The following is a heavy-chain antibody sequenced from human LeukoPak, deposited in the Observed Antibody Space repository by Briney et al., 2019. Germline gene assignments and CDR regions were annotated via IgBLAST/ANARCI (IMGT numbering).Heavy chain of an antibody. Sequence: PGRSLRLSCAASGFTFSSYGMHWVRQAPGKGLEWVAIIWYDGSNEYYADSVKGRFTISRDNSKNTLYLQMNSLRAEDTAVYYCAKGRGDIVGTIDRWGQGTLVTVSS. CDR1: GFTFSSYG. D-gene: IGHD5-12*01. J-gene: IGHJ4*02. CDR2: IWYDGSNE. CDR3: AKGRGDIVGTIDR. V-gene: IGHV3-33*06.